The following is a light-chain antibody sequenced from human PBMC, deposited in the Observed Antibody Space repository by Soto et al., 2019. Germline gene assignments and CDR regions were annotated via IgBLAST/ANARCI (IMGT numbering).Light chain of an antibody. Sequence: QSALTQPASVSGSPGQSITISCTGSSSDVGNYNLVSWYQQHPGKAPKLMIHEDTKRPSGISNRFSGSKSGNTASLTISGLQAEDEADYYCCSYAGSRTWVFGGGTKLTVL. CDR2: EDT. CDR1: SSDVGNYNL. V-gene: IGLV2-23*01. CDR3: CSYAGSRTWV. J-gene: IGLJ3*02.